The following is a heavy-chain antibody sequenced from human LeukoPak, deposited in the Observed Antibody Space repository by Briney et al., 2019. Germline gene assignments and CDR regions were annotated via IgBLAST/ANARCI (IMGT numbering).Heavy chain of an antibody. V-gene: IGHV3-21*01. CDR1: GFTFTSYS. J-gene: IGHJ6*02. D-gene: IGHD3-9*01. CDR3: ASRYEVLTGMLADYYFPFDV. CDR2: ISSSSTYI. Sequence: GGSLRLSCAASGFTFTSYSMSWVRQAPGKGLEWVSSISSSSTYIYYAYFVKGRFTFSRDNTKNSLQLQMNRLRADDTAVYYCASRYEVLTGMLADYYFPFDVWGPGTTVTVSS.